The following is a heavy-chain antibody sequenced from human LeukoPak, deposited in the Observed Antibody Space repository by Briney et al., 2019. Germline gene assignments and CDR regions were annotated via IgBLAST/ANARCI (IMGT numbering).Heavy chain of an antibody. J-gene: IGHJ6*02. CDR3: ARSTVTTNGMDV. Sequence: ASVKVSCKASGYTFTGYYMHWVRQAPGQGLEWMGWISAYNGNTNYAQKLQGRVTITTDTSTSTAYMELRSLRSDDTAVYYCARSTVTTNGMDVWGQGTTVTVSS. CDR2: ISAYNGNT. V-gene: IGHV1-18*04. CDR1: GYTFTGYY. D-gene: IGHD4-17*01.